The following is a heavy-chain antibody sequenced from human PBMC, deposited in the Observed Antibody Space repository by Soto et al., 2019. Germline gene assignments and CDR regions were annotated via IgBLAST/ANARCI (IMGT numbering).Heavy chain of an antibody. CDR1: GFTFSSYA. Sequence: PGGSLRLSCAASGFTFSSYAMSWVRQAPGKGLEWVSAISGSGGSTYYADSVKGRFTISRDNSKNTLYLQMNSLRAEDTAVYYCAKRPLRAVAGPYGMDVWGQGTTVTVSS. D-gene: IGHD6-19*01. CDR3: AKRPLRAVAGPYGMDV. CDR2: ISGSGGST. J-gene: IGHJ6*02. V-gene: IGHV3-23*01.